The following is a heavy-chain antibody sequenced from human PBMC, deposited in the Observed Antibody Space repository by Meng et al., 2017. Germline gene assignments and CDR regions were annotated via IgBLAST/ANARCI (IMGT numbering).Heavy chain of an antibody. Sequence: QVQLQQWGAGLLKPSETLSLTCDVYGGSFSGYYWSWIRQPPGKGLEWIGEINHSGSTNYNPSLKSRVTISVDTSKNQFSLKLSSVTAADTAVYYCARGRSGTWPWYFDLWGRGTLVTVSS. V-gene: IGHV4-34*01. CDR2: INHSGST. J-gene: IGHJ2*01. CDR3: ARGRSGTWPWYFDL. D-gene: IGHD1-1*01. CDR1: GGSFSGYY.